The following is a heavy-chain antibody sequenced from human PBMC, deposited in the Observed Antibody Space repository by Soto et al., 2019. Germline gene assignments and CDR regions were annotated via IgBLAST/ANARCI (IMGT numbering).Heavy chain of an antibody. J-gene: IGHJ4*02. Sequence: SETLSLTCTVSGVSITSYFWSWIRQTPGKGLDWIGSISFSGATYSNPSLKGRAALSVDTSENHLSLTLNSVTSAETAVYFCARDRRDGYKRYFEXWGQGNQVTVSX. CDR3: ARDRRDGYKRYFEX. CDR1: GVSITSYF. V-gene: IGHV4-59*01. D-gene: IGHD5-12*01. CDR2: ISFSGAT.